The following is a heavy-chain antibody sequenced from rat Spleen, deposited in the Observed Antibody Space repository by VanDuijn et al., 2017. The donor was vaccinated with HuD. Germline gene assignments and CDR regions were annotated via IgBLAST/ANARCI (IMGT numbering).Heavy chain of an antibody. J-gene: IGHJ2*01. CDR2: MWNDGET. Sequence: QVQLKESGPGLVQPSQTLSLTCTVAGFSLTDYPVHWVRQPPGKGLEWMGMMWNDGETSYDSALKSRLSINRDTSKSQVSLKMSSLQTGDTATYYCARDGGLDYWGQGVMVTVSS. V-gene: IGHV2-32*01. CDR3: ARDGGLDY. CDR1: GFSLTDYP.